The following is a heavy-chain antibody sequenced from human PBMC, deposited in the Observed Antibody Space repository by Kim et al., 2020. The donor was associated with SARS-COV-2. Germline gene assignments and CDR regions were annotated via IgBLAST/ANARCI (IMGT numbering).Heavy chain of an antibody. CDR1: GGSFSGYY. CDR3: ARDGAGLNGMDV. V-gene: IGHV4-34*01. J-gene: IGHJ6*02. D-gene: IGHD2-21*02. Sequence: SETLSLTCAVYGGSFSGYYWSWIRQPPGKGLEWIGEINHSGSTNYNPSLKSRVTISLDTSKNQFSLKLSSVTAADTAVYYCARDGAGLNGMDVWGQGTTVTISS. CDR2: INHSGST.